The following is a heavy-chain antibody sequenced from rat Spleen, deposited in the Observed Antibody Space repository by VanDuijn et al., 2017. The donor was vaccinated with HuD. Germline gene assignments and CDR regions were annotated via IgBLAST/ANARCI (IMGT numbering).Heavy chain of an antibody. V-gene: IGHV5-22*01. CDR3: TRGYSPDY. CDR1: GFTFSDYY. J-gene: IGHJ2*01. CDR2: ISYEGSST. Sequence: EVQLVESGGGLVQPGRSLKLSCAASGFTFSDYYMAWVRQAPKKGLEWVAYISYEGSSTYYGDSVKGRFNISRDNAKSTLYLQMNSLRSEDTATYYCTRGYSPDYWGQGVMVTVSS. D-gene: IGHD1-1*01.